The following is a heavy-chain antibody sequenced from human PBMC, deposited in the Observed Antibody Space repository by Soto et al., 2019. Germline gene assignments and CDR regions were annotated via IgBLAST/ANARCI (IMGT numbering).Heavy chain of an antibody. J-gene: IGHJ4*02. Sequence: GGSLRLSCAASGFTFSDYYMSWIRQAPGKGLEWVSYISSSGSTIYYADSVKGRFTISRDNAKNSLYLQMNSLRAEDTAVYYCARVRFGILTTYPSPEYYFDYWGQGTLVTVSS. CDR3: ARVRFGILTTYPSPEYYFDY. D-gene: IGHD4-17*01. CDR1: GFTFSDYY. CDR2: ISSSGSTI. V-gene: IGHV3-11*01.